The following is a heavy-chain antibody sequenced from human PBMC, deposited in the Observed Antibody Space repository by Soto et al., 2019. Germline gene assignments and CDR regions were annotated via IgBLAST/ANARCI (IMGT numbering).Heavy chain of an antibody. D-gene: IGHD3-22*01. CDR3: AREEYYDSSRWFDP. CDR2: IYYSGST. V-gene: IGHV4-31*03. J-gene: IGHJ5*02. CDR1: GGSISSGGYY. Sequence: PSETLSLTCTVSGGSISSGGYYWSWIRQHPGKGLEWIGYIYYSGSTYYNPSLKSRVTISVDTSKNQFSLKLSSVTAADTAVYYCAREEYYDSSRWFDPWGQGTLVTVSS.